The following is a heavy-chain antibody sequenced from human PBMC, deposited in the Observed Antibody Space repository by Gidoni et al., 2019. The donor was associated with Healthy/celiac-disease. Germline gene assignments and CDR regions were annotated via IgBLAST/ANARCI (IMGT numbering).Heavy chain of an antibody. J-gene: IGHJ4*02. CDR1: GFTFISHP. CDR3: AKGASKRDCSGGSCYFGDY. Sequence: EVQLLESGGGLVQPGGSLRLSCAASGFTFISHPLRWVRQAPGKGLEWVSAIRGSGGSTYYADSVKGRFTISRDNSKNTLYLQMNSLRAEDTAVYYCAKGASKRDCSGGSCYFGDYWGQGTLVTVSS. D-gene: IGHD2-15*01. CDR2: IRGSGGST. V-gene: IGHV3-23*01.